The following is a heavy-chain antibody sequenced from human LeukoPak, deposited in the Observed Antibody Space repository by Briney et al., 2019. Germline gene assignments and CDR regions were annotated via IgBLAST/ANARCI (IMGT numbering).Heavy chain of an antibody. J-gene: IGHJ4*02. Sequence: GASVKVSCKASGYTFTGYYMHWVRQAPGQRLEWMGWINAGNGNTKYSQEFQGRVTITRDTSASTAYMELSSLRSEDMAVYYCARGVTYYYDSSGYIIEHYFDYWGQGTLVTVSS. V-gene: IGHV1-3*03. D-gene: IGHD3-22*01. CDR3: ARGVTYYYDSSGYIIEHYFDY. CDR1: GYTFTGYY. CDR2: INAGNGNT.